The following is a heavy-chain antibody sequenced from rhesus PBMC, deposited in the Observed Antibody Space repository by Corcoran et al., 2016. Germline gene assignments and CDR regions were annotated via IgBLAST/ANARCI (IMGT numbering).Heavy chain of an antibody. V-gene: IGHV4S14*01. J-gene: IGHJ3*01. CDR1: GGSISGYYY. CDR3: ASPLRSWNYVAFDF. Sequence: QVQLQESGPGLVKPSETMSLTCAVSGGSISGYYYWSWIRQPPGMGLEWIGRFYGSGGSNYLNPSLKSLVTLSGDTSRNQFSLKLSSVTAADTAVYYRASPLRSWNYVAFDFWGQGLRVTVSS. D-gene: IGHD1-1*01. CDR2: FYGSGGSN.